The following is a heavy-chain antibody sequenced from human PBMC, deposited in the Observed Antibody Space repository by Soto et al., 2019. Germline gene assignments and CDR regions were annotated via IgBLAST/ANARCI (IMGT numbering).Heavy chain of an antibody. CDR2: IRVYNGRT. D-gene: IGHD1-1*01. Sequence: QFQLVQSGAEVKKPGASVKVSCKASGYTFSNYGFSWVRQAPGQGLEWLGCIRVYNGRTDYAQKIQGRLTMTTDTSTSTAYMELKNLGSDDTAVYYCAITSFTSNFEGWGQGTLVTVSS. J-gene: IGHJ4*02. CDR3: AITSFTSNFEG. V-gene: IGHV1-18*01. CDR1: GYTFSNYG.